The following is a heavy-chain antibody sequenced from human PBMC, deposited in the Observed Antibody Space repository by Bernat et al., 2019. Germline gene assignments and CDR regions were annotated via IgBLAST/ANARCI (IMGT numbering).Heavy chain of an antibody. J-gene: IGHJ4*02. CDR3: ARGPLGEPPHDY. Sequence: EVQLVESGGGLVKPGGSLRLSWGGSGFTFSSYSMNWVRQAPGKGLEWVSSISGGSSYIYYADSMNGRFTISRDTAKNSLYLQMDSLRAEDTAVYFCARGPLGEPPHDYWGQGSLVPVSS. CDR1: GFTFSSYS. D-gene: IGHD3-10*01. CDR2: ISGGSSYI. V-gene: IGHV3-21*01.